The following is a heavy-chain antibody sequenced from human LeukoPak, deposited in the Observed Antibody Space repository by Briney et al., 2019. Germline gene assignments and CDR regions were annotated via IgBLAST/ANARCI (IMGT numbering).Heavy chain of an antibody. CDR3: AGGGSLPEEPNF. Sequence: SETLSLTCSVSGGSISSYYWSWIRQPPGKDLEWIGYIYYSGSTNYNPSLKSRVTISVDTSKNQFSLKLSSVTAADTAVYYCAGGGSLPEEPNFWGQGTLVTVSS. CDR2: IYYSGST. D-gene: IGHD2-15*01. J-gene: IGHJ4*02. CDR1: GGSISSYY. V-gene: IGHV4-59*12.